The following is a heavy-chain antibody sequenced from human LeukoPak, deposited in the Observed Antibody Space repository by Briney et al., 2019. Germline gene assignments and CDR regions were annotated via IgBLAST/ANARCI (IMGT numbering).Heavy chain of an antibody. Sequence: SAETLSLTCTVSGGSISSYYWSWIRQPPGKGLEWIGYISYSGSTNYNPSLKSRVTISVDTSKNQFSLKLSSVTAADTAVYYCANYYVSSGFDFWGQGDLVPVSS. CDR1: GGSISSYY. D-gene: IGHD3-22*01. V-gene: IGHV4-59*01. CDR2: ISYSGST. J-gene: IGHJ4*02. CDR3: ANYYVSSGFDF.